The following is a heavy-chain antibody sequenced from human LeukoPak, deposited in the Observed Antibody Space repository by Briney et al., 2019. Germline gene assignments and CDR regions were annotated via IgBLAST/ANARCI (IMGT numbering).Heavy chain of an antibody. V-gene: IGHV4-34*01. D-gene: IGHD4-23*01. J-gene: IGHJ3*02. CDR3: AGPTTVVQGAFDI. CDR2: INHSGST. Sequence: SETLSLTCAVYGGSFSGYYWSWIRQPPGKGLEWIGEINHSGSTNYNPSLKSRVTISVDTSKNQFSLRLSSVTAADTAVYYCAGPTTVVQGAFDIWGQGTMVTVSS. CDR1: GGSFSGYY.